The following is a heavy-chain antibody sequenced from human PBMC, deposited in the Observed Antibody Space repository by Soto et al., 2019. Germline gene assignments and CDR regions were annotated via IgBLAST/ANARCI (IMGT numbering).Heavy chain of an antibody. V-gene: IGHV1-69*12. D-gene: IGHD5-12*01. CDR3: VSVVANPGYPDY. CDR2: IVPIVDTA. J-gene: IGHJ4*02. CDR1: GGTFSSYA. Sequence: QVQLVQSGAEVRQPASSVKVSCKASGGTFSSYAISWVRQAPGQGLEWVGGIVPIVDTATYAQKFQGRVTITADESTSTAYMELNRLRCDDTAVYYCVSVVANPGYPDYWGQGTLVTVSS.